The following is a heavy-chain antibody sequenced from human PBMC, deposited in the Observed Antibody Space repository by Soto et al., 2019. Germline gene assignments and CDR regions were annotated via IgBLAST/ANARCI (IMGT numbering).Heavy chain of an antibody. J-gene: IGHJ5*02. CDR3: IRVATGSYDWFDP. V-gene: IGHV3-74*03. CDR2: INSDGSRT. D-gene: IGHD1-26*01. Sequence: EVQLVESGGGLVQPGGSLRLSCAASQFTFSRYWMHWVRQAPGKGLMWVSRINSDGSRTTYAYSVKGRFTISRDNAKNTLFLQMNSLRAEDSAVYYCIRVATGSYDWFDPWGQGTLVTVSS. CDR1: QFTFSRYW.